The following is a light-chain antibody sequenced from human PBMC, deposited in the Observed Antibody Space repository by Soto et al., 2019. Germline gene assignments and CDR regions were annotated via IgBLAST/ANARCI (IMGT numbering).Light chain of an antibody. CDR2: WAS. Sequence: DIVMTQSPDSLAVSLGERATINCKSSQSVLYSSNNKNYIAWYQQRPGQPPKLLIYWASTRESGVPDRFSGSGSATDFTLTITSLQAEDVAVYYCQQYESTPPTFGQGTKLEIK. CDR3: QQYESTPPT. J-gene: IGKJ2*01. CDR1: QSVLYSSNNKNY. V-gene: IGKV4-1*01.